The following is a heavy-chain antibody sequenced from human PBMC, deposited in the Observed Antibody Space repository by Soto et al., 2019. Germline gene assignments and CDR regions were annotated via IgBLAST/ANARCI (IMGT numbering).Heavy chain of an antibody. Sequence: SVKVSCKTSGGTFSNHAISWVRQAPGQGLEWMGGSMPISATANYAQKFQGRVTISADESTSTFYMQLSSLRSEDTAVYYCARVLSHKYCSSSSCYGWWFDPWGQGTLVTVSS. V-gene: IGHV1-69*13. CDR2: SMPISATA. D-gene: IGHD2-15*01. J-gene: IGHJ5*02. CDR1: GGTFSNHA. CDR3: ARVLSHKYCSSSSCYGWWFDP.